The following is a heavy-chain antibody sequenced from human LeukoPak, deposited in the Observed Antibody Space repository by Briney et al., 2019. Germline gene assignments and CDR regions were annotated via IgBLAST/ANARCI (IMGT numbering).Heavy chain of an antibody. J-gene: IGHJ4*02. CDR3: ARDFGGNSGWYNDN. Sequence: GGSLTLSCAASGFTSSSYWMSWVRQAPGKGLECVANIKQDGSKKYYVDSVKGRFTISRDNAQNSVYLQMNSLRVEDTAVYYCARDFGGNSGWYNDNWGQGTLVTVSS. V-gene: IGHV3-7*01. D-gene: IGHD6-19*01. CDR1: GFTSSSYW. CDR2: IKQDGSKK.